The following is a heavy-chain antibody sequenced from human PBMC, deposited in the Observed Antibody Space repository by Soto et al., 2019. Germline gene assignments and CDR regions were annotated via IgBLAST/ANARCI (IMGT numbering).Heavy chain of an antibody. CDR2: IYYIGNS. V-gene: IGHV4-59*08. CDR3: ARRRFGELSDFDY. D-gene: IGHD3-10*01. CDR1: CTSISNYY. J-gene: IGHJ4*02. Sequence: PSETLSLTCTVSCTSISNYYWNWIRQSPGKRLEWIGYIYYIGNSKYNPSLEGRVTISLDTSKSQFSLKLTSVTAADTAVYYCARRRFGELSDFDYWGQGALVTVSS.